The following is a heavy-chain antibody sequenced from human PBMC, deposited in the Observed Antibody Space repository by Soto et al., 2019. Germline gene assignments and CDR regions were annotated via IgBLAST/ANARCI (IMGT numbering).Heavy chain of an antibody. J-gene: IGHJ5*02. D-gene: IGHD3-9*01. CDR1: GYTFTSYG. Sequence: ASVKVSCKASGYTFTSYGISWVRQAPGQGLEWMGWISAYNGNTNYAQKLQGRVTMTTDTSTSTAYMELRSLRSDDTAVYYCARGYGYYDILTGYYLGWFDPWGQGTLVTVSS. CDR3: ARGYGYYDILTGYYLGWFDP. V-gene: IGHV1-18*01. CDR2: ISAYNGNT.